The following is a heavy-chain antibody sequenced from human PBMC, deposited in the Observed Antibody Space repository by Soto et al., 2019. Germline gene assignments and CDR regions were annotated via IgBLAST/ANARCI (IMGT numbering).Heavy chain of an antibody. J-gene: IGHJ4*02. CDR1: GDSVSSNSVG. Sequence: SPTLSLTCAISGDSVSSNSVGWNWIRQSPSRGLEWLGGTYYRSKWYNEYAVSVKSRVTINPDTSKNQFSLQLKFVTPEDTAVYYCARVGRYYFDYWGQGTLVTVSS. CDR2: TYYRSKWYN. V-gene: IGHV6-1*01. D-gene: IGHD1-26*01. CDR3: ARVGRYYFDY.